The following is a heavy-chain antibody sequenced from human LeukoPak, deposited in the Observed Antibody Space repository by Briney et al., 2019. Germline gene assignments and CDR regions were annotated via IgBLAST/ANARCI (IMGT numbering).Heavy chain of an antibody. CDR3: AKDLRRGYRSGGFDY. Sequence: GGSLRLSCAASGFTFSDYYMSWIRQAPGKGLEWVSYISSSGSTIYYADSVKGRFTISRDNAKNTLYLQMNSLRAEDTAVYYCAKDLRRGYRSGGFDYWGQGTLVTVSS. D-gene: IGHD5-12*01. CDR1: GFTFSDYY. V-gene: IGHV3-11*04. CDR2: ISSSGSTI. J-gene: IGHJ4*02.